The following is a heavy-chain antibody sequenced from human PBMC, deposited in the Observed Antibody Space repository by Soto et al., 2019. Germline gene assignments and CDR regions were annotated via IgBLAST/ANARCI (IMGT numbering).Heavy chain of an antibody. CDR1: GGSISSSNW. Sequence: PSETLSLTCAVSGGSISSSNWWSWVRQPPGKGLEWIGEIYHSGGTNYNPSLKSRVTISVDKSKNQFSLKLSSVTAADTAVYYCASGSGQWEPYFDYWGQGTLVTVSS. CDR2: IYHSGGT. V-gene: IGHV4-4*02. J-gene: IGHJ4*02. CDR3: ASGSGQWEPYFDY. D-gene: IGHD1-26*01.